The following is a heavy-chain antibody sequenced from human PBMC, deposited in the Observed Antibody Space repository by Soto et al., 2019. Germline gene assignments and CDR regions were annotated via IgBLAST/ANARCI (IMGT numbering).Heavy chain of an antibody. D-gene: IGHD3-10*01. V-gene: IGHV3-30-3*01. CDR1: GFTFSSYA. Sequence: SGGSLRLSCAASGFTFSSYAMHWVRQAPGKGLEWVAVISYDGSNKYYADSVKGRFTISRDNSKNTLYPQMNSLRAEDTAVYYCARGRYYYGSGSYYDHYGMDVWGQGTTVTVSS. CDR3: ARGRYYYGSGSYYDHYGMDV. J-gene: IGHJ6*02. CDR2: ISYDGSNK.